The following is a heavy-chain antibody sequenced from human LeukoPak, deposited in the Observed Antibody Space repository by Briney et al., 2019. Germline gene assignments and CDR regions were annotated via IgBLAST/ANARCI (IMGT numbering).Heavy chain of an antibody. CDR1: GYSISSGYY. CDR3: ARDAARPEYGDYYYYMDV. D-gene: IGHD6-6*01. CDR2: GHHSGST. J-gene: IGHJ6*03. Sequence: PSETLSLTCTVSGYSISSGYYWGWIRQPPGKGLEWIGSGHHSGSTYYKSSLKSRVTISLDTSKNQFSLKLRPVTAADTAVYYCARDAARPEYGDYYYYMDVWGKGTTVTVSS. V-gene: IGHV4-38-2*02.